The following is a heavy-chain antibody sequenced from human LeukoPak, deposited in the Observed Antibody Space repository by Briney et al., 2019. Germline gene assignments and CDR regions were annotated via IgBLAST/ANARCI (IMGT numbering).Heavy chain of an antibody. V-gene: IGHV3-49*04. J-gene: IGHJ2*01. CDR3: TREVFSYTFHYHFDL. D-gene: IGHD2-2*02. CDR1: GFAFGDYA. Sequence: PGGSLRLSCTAPGFAFGDYAMSWVRQPPGKGLEWVGFIRSKAYGGTSEYAASVKGRFTISRDDSKRIAYLQMNRLQTEDTAVYYCTREVFSYTFHYHFDLWGRGTLVTVSS. CDR2: IRSKAYGGTS.